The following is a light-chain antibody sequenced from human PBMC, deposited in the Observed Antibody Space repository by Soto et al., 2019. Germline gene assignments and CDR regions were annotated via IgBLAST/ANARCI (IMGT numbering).Light chain of an antibody. CDR1: SSDVGGYNY. V-gene: IGLV2-11*01. CDR2: DVS. CDR3: CSYEGNYKAS. Sequence: QSALTQPPSVSGSPGQSVTISCTGTSSDVGGYNYVSWYQQHPGKAPKLMIYDVSKRPSGVPDRFSGSESGNAASLPVSVLQAEAEADYSWCSYEGNYKASVGGGIKITV. J-gene: IGLJ2*01.